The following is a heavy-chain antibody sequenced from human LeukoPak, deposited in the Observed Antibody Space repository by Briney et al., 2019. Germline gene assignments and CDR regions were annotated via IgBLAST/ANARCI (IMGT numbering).Heavy chain of an antibody. V-gene: IGHV3-7*01. CDR3: ARMVRGVTPLAH. J-gene: IGHJ4*02. CDR1: GLTFSSYW. CDR2: IKQDGSEK. D-gene: IGHD3-10*01. Sequence: SGGSLRLSCAASGLTFSSYWMSWVRQAPGKGLEWVANIKQDGSEKYYVDSVKGRFTISRDNANHSLYLQMNSLRAEDTAVYYCARMVRGVTPLAHWGQGTLVTVSS.